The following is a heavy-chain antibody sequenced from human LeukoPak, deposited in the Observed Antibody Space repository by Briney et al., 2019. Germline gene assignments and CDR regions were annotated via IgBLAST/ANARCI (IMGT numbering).Heavy chain of an antibody. D-gene: IGHD6-13*01. V-gene: IGHV1-8*01. J-gene: IGHJ3*02. Sequence: ASVKVSCKASGYTLTSYDINWVRQATGQGLEWMGSMNPNSGNTGYAQKFQGRVTMTRNTSISTAYMELSSLRSEDTAVYYCASRTGIAAAGTDAFDIWGQGTMVTVSS. CDR3: ASRTGIAAAGTDAFDI. CDR1: GYTLTSYD. CDR2: MNPNSGNT.